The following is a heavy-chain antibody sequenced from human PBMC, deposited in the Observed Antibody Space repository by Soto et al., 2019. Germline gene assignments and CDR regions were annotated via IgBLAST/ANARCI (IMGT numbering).Heavy chain of an antibody. V-gene: IGHV3-30*14. CDR2: ISSDGATK. J-gene: IGHJ5*02. CDR1: GFAFRGHA. D-gene: IGHD6-13*01. CDR3: ARSSVHIAAAGRLDL. Sequence: CLRLSFTAAGFAFRGHAMQWVRQAPGKGLEWVAVISSDGATKYVADSLKGRFTISRDNFESTMSLQMNNLRPEDTALYYCARSSVHIAAAGRLDLWGPGTLVTVSS.